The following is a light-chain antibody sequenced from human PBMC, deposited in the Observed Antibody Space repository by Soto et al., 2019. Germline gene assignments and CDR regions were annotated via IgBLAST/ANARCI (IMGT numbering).Light chain of an antibody. J-gene: IGKJ5*01. CDR3: QQWHSSPSIT. CDR1: QSLMHSNGYNY. CDR2: LGS. V-gene: IGKV2-28*01. Sequence: DIVMTQSPLSLPVTPGEPASISCRSSQSLMHSNGYNYLDWYLQKPGQSPQLLIYLGSNRASGVPDRFSGSGSGTDFTLTISSLEPEDFAVYFCQQWHSSPSITFGQGTRLEIK.